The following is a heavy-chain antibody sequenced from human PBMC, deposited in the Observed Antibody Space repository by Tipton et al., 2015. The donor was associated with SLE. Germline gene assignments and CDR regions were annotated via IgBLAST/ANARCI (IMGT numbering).Heavy chain of an antibody. Sequence: QVQLVQSGAEVKKPGASVKVSCKASGYTFTSYDINWVRQATGQGLEWMGWMNPNSGNTGYAQKFQGRVTITRNTSISTAYMELSSLRSEDTAVYYCARSSPSSSWYNPEYYGMDVWGQGTTVTVSS. D-gene: IGHD6-13*01. CDR2: MNPNSGNT. V-gene: IGHV1-8*03. CDR1: GYTFTSYD. J-gene: IGHJ6*02. CDR3: ARSSPSSSWYNPEYYGMDV.